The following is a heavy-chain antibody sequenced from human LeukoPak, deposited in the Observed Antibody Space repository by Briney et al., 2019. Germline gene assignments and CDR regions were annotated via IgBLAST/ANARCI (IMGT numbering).Heavy chain of an antibody. Sequence: GGSLRLSCAASGFTFSSSAMSWVRQAPGKGLEWLSAISTGGGSTYYADSVRGRFTISRDNSENTLFLQMNSLRAEDTAVYYCAKIHYYGLGSPDYWGQGTLVTVSS. J-gene: IGHJ4*02. CDR3: AKIHYYGLGSPDY. CDR2: ISTGGGST. V-gene: IGHV3-23*01. CDR1: GFTFSSSA. D-gene: IGHD3-10*01.